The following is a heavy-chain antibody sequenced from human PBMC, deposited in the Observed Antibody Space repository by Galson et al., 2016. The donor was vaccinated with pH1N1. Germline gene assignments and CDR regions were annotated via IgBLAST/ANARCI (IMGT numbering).Heavy chain of an antibody. D-gene: IGHD3-10*01. CDR2: ILPIIGIT. CDR3: ATETGSSGMDV. Sequence: QSGAEVKKPGESLKISCKASGGTLSRHTISWVRQAPGQGLEWMGRILPIIGITNYAQKLQGRVTIIADGFTSTVSMELSGLTSDDTAVYYCATETGSSGMDVWDQGTTVTVSS. J-gene: IGHJ6*02. V-gene: IGHV1-69*02. CDR1: GGTLSRHT.